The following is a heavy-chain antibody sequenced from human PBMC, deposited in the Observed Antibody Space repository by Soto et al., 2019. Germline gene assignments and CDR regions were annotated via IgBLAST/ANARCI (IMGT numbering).Heavy chain of an antibody. Sequence: QVQLVQSGAEVKKPGASVKVSCKASGYTFTDYFIHWVRQAPGQGFEWMGWINPNSRGTNNAQKFQGRVTRTRETSNSTAYMELWGLRADDTAVYYCARVTLKAVNWFDTWGQGTLFTVSS. V-gene: IGHV1-2*02. CDR3: ARVTLKAVNWFDT. CDR1: GYTFTDYF. CDR2: INPNSRGT. J-gene: IGHJ5*02.